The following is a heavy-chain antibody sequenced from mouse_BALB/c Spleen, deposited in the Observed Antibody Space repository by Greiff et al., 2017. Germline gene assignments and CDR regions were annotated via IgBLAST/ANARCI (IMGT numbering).Heavy chain of an antibody. CDR2: ISYSGST. J-gene: IGHJ1*01. D-gene: IGHD1-1*01. V-gene: IGHV3-8*02. CDR3: ARYADYYGSSYDWSFDV. Sequence: EVKLEESGPSLVKPSQTLSLTCSVTGDSITSGYWNWIRKFPGNKLEYMGYISYSGSTYYNPSLKSRISITRDTSKNQYYLQLNSVTTEDTATYYCARYADYYGSSYDWSFDVWGAGTTVTVSS. CDR1: GDSITSGY.